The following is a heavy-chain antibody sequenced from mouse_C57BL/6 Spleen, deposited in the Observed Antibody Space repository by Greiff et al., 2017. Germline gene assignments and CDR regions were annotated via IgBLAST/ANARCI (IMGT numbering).Heavy chain of an antibody. CDR1: GYTFTSYW. CDR2: IHPSASDT. CDR3: AIGGKPWYFDV. J-gene: IGHJ1*03. Sequence: QVQLQQPGAELVKPGASVKVSCKASGYTFTSYWMHWVKQRPGQGLEWIGRIHPSASDTNYNQKFKGKATLTVDKSSSTAYMQLSSLTSEDSAVYFCAIGGKPWYFDVWGTGTTVTVSS. V-gene: IGHV1-74*01.